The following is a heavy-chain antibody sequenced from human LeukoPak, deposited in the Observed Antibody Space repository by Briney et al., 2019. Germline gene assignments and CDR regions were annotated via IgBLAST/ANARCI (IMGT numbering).Heavy chain of an antibody. V-gene: IGHV3-23*01. CDR3: AKWSDGATPKFHH. Sequence: GGSLRLSCAASGFTFSSYAMSWVRQAPGKGLEAPGKGLEWVSTISASGHATYYPDSVRGRFTISRDNSKSMLHLQMDSLRAEDSALYYCAKWSDGATPKFHHWGQGTLVTVSS. D-gene: IGHD1-26*01. CDR2: ISASGHAT. CDR1: GFTFSSYA. J-gene: IGHJ4*02.